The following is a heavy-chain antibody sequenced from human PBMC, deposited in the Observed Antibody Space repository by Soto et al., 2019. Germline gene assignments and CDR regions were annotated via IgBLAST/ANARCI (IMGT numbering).Heavy chain of an antibody. D-gene: IGHD3-10*01. CDR2: ISSSSSYI. Sequence: GGSLRLSCAASGFTFSSYSMNWVRQAPGKGLEWVSSISSSSSYIYYADSVKGRFTISRDNAKNSLYLQMNSLRAEDTAVYYCATSRTYGSGSYLNWFDPWGQGTLVTVSS. V-gene: IGHV3-21*01. CDR1: GFTFSSYS. CDR3: ATSRTYGSGSYLNWFDP. J-gene: IGHJ5*02.